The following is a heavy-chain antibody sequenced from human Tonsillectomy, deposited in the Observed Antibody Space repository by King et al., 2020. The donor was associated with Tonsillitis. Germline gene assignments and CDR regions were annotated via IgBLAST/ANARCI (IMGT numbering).Heavy chain of an antibody. Sequence: TLKESGPTLVKPTQTLTLTCTFSGFSLTTSGVGVGWIRQPPGKALEWLAVIYWDDDKRYSPSVKNRLTITKDTSKNQVVLTMTNMDPVDTATYYLAHRGYDYVWGSLRFWGAYDYWGQGILVAVSS. CDR2: IYWDDDK. V-gene: IGHV2-5*02. CDR3: AHRGYDYVWGSLRFWGAYDY. D-gene: IGHD3-16*02. CDR1: GFSLTTSGVG. J-gene: IGHJ4*02.